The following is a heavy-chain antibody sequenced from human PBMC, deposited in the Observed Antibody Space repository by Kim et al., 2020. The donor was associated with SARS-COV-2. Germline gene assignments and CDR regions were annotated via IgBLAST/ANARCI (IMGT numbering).Heavy chain of an antibody. V-gene: IGHV4-39*01. Sequence: SETLSLTCTVSGGSISSSSYYWGWIRQPPGQGLEWIGSIYYSGSTYYNPSLKSRVTISVDTSKNQFSLKLSSVTAADTAVYYCARHEGATSFGVVIMGGYGMDVWGQGTPVTVSS. J-gene: IGHJ6*02. CDR2: IYYSGST. CDR3: ARHEGATSFGVVIMGGYGMDV. D-gene: IGHD3-3*01. CDR1: GGSISSSSYY.